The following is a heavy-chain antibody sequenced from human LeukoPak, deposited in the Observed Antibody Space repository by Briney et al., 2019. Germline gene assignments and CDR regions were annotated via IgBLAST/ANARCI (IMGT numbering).Heavy chain of an antibody. CDR2: IYYSGST. V-gene: IGHV4-39*07. CDR3: ASYYYDSSGYYRFDP. CDR1: GGSISSSSYY. Sequence: SETLSLTCTVSGGSISSSSYYWGWIRQPPGKGLEWIGSIYYSGSTYYDPSLKSRVTISVDTSKNQFSLKLSSVTAADTAVYYCASYYYDSSGYYRFDPWGQGTLVTVSS. J-gene: IGHJ5*02. D-gene: IGHD3-22*01.